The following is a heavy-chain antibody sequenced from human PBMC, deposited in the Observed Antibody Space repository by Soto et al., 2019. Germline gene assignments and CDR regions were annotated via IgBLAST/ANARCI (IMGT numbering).Heavy chain of an antibody. CDR1: GFTFSSYA. Sequence: QVQLVESGGGVVQPGRPLRLSCAASGFTFSSYAMHWVRQAPGKGLEWVAVISYDGSNKYYADSVKGRFTISRDNSKNTLYLQMNSLRAEDTAVYYCARNSGDAFDIWGQGTMVTVSS. J-gene: IGHJ3*02. V-gene: IGHV3-30-3*01. CDR2: ISYDGSNK. CDR3: ARNSGDAFDI.